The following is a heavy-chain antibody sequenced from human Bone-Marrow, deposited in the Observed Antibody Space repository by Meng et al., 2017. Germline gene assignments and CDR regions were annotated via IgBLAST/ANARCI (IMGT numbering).Heavy chain of an antibody. CDR3: AYLAVAGHYYGMDV. CDR2: IHSDGGDK. J-gene: IGHJ6*02. CDR1: GFSFTSYH. V-gene: IGHV3-7*01. Sequence: GESLKISCVASGFSFTSYHMTWVRQAPGKGLEWVANIHSDGGDKAYAGSVKGRFTISRDNSQNSLYLQMNSLRAEDTAVYYCAYLAVAGHYYGMDVWGQGTTVTVSS. D-gene: IGHD6-19*01.